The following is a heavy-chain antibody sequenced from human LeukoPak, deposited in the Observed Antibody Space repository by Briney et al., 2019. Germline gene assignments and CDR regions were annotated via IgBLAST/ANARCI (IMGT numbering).Heavy chain of an antibody. CDR2: INQDGSKI. V-gene: IGHV3-7*02. D-gene: IGHD5-24*01. CDR3: ARWRWQQSEFDY. J-gene: IGHJ4*02. Sequence: GRPLRLSCAPSGCTFSHYCMAWVRQAPGGGRDGVAHINQDGSKIEYVDSVKGRFTISRDNAKNSVYLQMNSLTAEDTAVYYCARWRWQQSEFDYWGQGTLVTVSS. CDR1: GCTFSHYC.